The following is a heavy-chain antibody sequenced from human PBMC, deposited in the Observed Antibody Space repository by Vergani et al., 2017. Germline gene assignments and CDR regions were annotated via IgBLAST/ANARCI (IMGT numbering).Heavy chain of an antibody. CDR3: GKPNCASCLSGSGYYMDV. J-gene: IGHJ6*03. D-gene: IGHD2-2*01. CDR1: GFTFSSYG. Sequence: QVQLVESGGGVVQPGRSLRLSCAASGFTFSSYGMHWVRQAPGKGLEWVAVISYDGSNKYYADSVKGRFTISRDNSKNTLYLQMNSLGAEDTAVYYCGKPNCASCLSGSGYYMDVWGKGTTVTVSS. V-gene: IGHV3-30*18. CDR2: ISYDGSNK.